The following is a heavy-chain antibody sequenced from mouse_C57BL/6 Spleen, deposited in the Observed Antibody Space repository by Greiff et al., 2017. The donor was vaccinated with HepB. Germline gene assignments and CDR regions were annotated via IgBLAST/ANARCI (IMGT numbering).Heavy chain of an antibody. CDR2: ISSGGDYI. J-gene: IGHJ3*01. Sequence: EVKLMESGEGLVKPGGSLKLSCAASGFTFSSYAMSWVRQTPEKSLEWVAYISSGGDYIYYADPVKGRFTISRDNARNTLYLQMSSLKSEDTAMYYCTREVGTSAYWGQGTLVTVSA. V-gene: IGHV5-9-1*02. D-gene: IGHD1-1*02. CDR1: GFTFSSYA. CDR3: TREVGTSAY.